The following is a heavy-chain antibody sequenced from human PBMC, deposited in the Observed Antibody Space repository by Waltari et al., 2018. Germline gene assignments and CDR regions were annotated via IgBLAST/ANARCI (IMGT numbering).Heavy chain of an antibody. CDR1: GGYISSGGYS. Sequence: QLQLQESGSGLVKPSQTLSLTCAVSGGYISSGGYSWSWIRQPPGKGLEWIGYIYHSGSTYYNPSLKSRVTISVDRSKNQFSLKLSSVTAADTAVYYCARASWQRYSSSWMGGNWFDPWGQGTLVTVSS. V-gene: IGHV4-30-2*01. D-gene: IGHD6-13*01. CDR3: ARASWQRYSSSWMGGNWFDP. CDR2: IYHSGST. J-gene: IGHJ5*02.